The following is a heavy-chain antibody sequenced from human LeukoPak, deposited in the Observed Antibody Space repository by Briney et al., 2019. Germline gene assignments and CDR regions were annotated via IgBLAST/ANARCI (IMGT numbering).Heavy chain of an antibody. CDR1: GFTFDDYG. CDR2: INWNGGST. D-gene: IGHD2-15*01. CDR3: AREGDLGYCSGGSCYYFDY. V-gene: IGHV3-20*04. J-gene: IGHJ4*02. Sequence: GGSMSLSCAASGFTFDDYGMSWVRQAPGKGLEWVSGINWNGGSTGYADSVKGRFTISRDNAKNSLYLQMNSLRAEDTALYYCAREGDLGYCSGGSCYYFDYWGQGTPVTVSS.